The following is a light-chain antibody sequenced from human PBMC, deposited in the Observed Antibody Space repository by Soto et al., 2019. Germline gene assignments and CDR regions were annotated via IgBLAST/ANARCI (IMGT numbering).Light chain of an antibody. V-gene: IGLV2-23*02. CDR1: SSDVGNYNF. J-gene: IGLJ1*01. CDR2: EVT. Sequence: QSVLTQPASGSGSPRQWITISFTGTSSDVGNYNFVSWYQHHPGKAPKLMIYEVTKRPSGVSNRFFGTKSGNTASLTISGLQAEDEADYYCCSFAGSFTHVFGSGTKVTVL. CDR3: CSFAGSFTHV.